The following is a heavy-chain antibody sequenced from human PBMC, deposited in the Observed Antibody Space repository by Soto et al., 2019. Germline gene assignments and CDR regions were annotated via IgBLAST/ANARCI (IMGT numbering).Heavy chain of an antibody. CDR1: GGSISSGGYY. CDR2: IYYSGST. Sequence: SDTLSLTCTVSGGSISSGGYYWSWIRQHPGKGLEWIGYIYYSGSTYYNPSLKSRVTISVDTSKNQFSLKLSSVTAADTAVYYCASSSYGDYEYYYYYYMDVWGKGTTVTVSS. CDR3: ASSSYGDYEYYYYYYMDV. V-gene: IGHV4-31*03. J-gene: IGHJ6*03. D-gene: IGHD4-17*01.